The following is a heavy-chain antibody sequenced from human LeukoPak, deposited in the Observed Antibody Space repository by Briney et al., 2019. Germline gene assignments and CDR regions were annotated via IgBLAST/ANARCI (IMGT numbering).Heavy chain of an antibody. Sequence: GGSLRLSCAASGFTFSSNAMSWVRQAPGKGLEWVSSISGRSTYIFYADSVKGRFTISRDNAKNSLSLQTNSLRAEDTAVYYCARGLGTTVTNEYYYDSSGYYDGGLDYWGQGTLVTVSS. CDR3: ARGLGTTVTNEYYYDSSGYYDGGLDY. J-gene: IGHJ4*02. V-gene: IGHV3-21*01. D-gene: IGHD3-22*01. CDR2: ISGRSTYI. CDR1: GFTFSSNA.